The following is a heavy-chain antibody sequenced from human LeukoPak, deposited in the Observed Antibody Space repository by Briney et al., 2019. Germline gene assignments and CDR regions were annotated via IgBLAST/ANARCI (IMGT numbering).Heavy chain of an antibody. Sequence: GGSLRLSCAASGFTFSSYGMPWVRQAPGKGLEWVAVISYDGSNKYYADSVKGRFTISRDNSKNTLYLQMNSLRAEDTAVYYCVKGSGSLDYWGQGTLVTVSS. CDR1: GFTFSSYG. D-gene: IGHD1-26*01. J-gene: IGHJ4*02. V-gene: IGHV3-30*18. CDR3: VKGSGSLDY. CDR2: ISYDGSNK.